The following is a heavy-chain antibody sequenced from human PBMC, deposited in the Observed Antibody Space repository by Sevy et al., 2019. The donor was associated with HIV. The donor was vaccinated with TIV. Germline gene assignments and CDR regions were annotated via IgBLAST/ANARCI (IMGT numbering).Heavy chain of an antibody. D-gene: IGHD2-15*01. Sequence: SETLSLTCTVSGGSINNYYWNWMRQPPGKGLEWIGYIYYTGSTNYNPSLNGRVTISVDTSKNQFSLKLPSVTAADTAVYYCATGKSLSSGPDTPSTPFDYWGQGALVTVSS. V-gene: IGHV4-59*01. J-gene: IGHJ4*02. CDR3: ATGKSLSSGPDTPSTPFDY. CDR2: IYYTGST. CDR1: GGSINNYY.